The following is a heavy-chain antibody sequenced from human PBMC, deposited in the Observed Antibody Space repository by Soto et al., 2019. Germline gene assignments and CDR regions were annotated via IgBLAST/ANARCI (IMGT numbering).Heavy chain of an antibody. V-gene: IGHV1-18*01. Sequence: ASVKVSCKASGYNFTKYGISWVRQAPGQGLEWMGWINAYNGNTKYTQKFQGRVTITRDTSTSTGYMELSSLRSEDTAVYYCARSPSLFIDYWGQGTLVTVSS. CDR1: GYNFTKYG. CDR3: ARSPSLFIDY. CDR2: INAYNGNT. D-gene: IGHD2-2*01. J-gene: IGHJ4*02.